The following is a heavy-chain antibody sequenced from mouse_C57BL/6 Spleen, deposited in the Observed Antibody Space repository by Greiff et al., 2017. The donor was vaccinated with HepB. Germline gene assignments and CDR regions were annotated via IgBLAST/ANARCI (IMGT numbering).Heavy chain of an antibody. V-gene: IGHV1-55*01. CDR2: IYPGSGST. D-gene: IGHD2-9*01. Sequence: VQLQQPGAELVKPGASVKMSCKASGYTFTSYWITWVKQRPGQGLEWIGDIYPGSGSTNYNEKFKSKATLTVDTSSSTAYMQLSSLTSEDSAVYYCARSPSMVTTGGGVDYWGQGTTLTVSS. CDR1: GYTFTSYW. J-gene: IGHJ2*01. CDR3: ARSPSMVTTGGGVDY.